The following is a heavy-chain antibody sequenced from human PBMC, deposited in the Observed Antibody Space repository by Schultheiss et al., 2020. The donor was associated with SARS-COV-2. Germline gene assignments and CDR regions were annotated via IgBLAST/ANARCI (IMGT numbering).Heavy chain of an antibody. V-gene: IGHV3-21*01. D-gene: IGHD2-2*01. Sequence: GGSLRLSCAASGFTFSNSDMNWVHQAPGKGLEWVSSISSSSSYIYYADSVKGRFTISRDNAKNTLYLQMNSLRAEDTAVYYCARAPHIVVVPAAINYWGQGTLVTVSS. J-gene: IGHJ4*02. CDR2: ISSSSSYI. CDR1: GFTFSNSD. CDR3: ARAPHIVVVPAAINY.